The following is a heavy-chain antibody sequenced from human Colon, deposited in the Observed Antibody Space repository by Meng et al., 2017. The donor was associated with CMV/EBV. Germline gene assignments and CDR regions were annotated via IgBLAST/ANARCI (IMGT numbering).Heavy chain of an antibody. Sequence: SETLSLTCCASGDPITSYYWNWVRQPQGKGLEWTGYVFYTGSTNYSPPLKGRVTMSADTPKNRFSMTLTSVTAADTAVHYCARGDRTGHYRFDLWGQGTLVTVSS. V-gene: IGHV4-59*01. J-gene: IGHJ4*02. CDR2: VFYTGST. CDR3: ARGDRTGHYRFDL. D-gene: IGHD3-22*01. CDR1: GDPITSYY.